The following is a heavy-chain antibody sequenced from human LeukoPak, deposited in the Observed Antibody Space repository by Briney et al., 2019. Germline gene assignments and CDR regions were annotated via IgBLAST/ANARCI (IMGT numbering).Heavy chain of an antibody. D-gene: IGHD2-21*01. CDR3: AGVVQLIVN. CDR1: GFTFSTNW. CDR2: IDSDGRST. Sequence: GGSLRLSCAASGFTFSTNWMHWVRQVPGKGLVWVSSIDSDGRSTNYADSVKGRFTISRDNAKNTLYLQMNSLRAEDTAVYFCAGVVQLIVNWGRGTLVTVSS. V-gene: IGHV3-74*01. J-gene: IGHJ4*02.